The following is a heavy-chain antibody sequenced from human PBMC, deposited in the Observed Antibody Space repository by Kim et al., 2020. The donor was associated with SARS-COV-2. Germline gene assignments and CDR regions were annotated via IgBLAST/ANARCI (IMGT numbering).Heavy chain of an antibody. CDR3: ARGRYCSGTSCYEPWYFDL. D-gene: IGHD2-2*01. V-gene: IGHV3-33*01. CDR1: GLTFSSYG. Sequence: GGSLRLSCAASGLTFSSYGIHWVRQAPGKGLEWVALIWYDGNNKFYADSVKGRFTISRDNSKNTLYLQMNSLRAEDTAVYYCARGRYCSGTSCYEPWYFDLWGRGTLVTVSS. J-gene: IGHJ2*01. CDR2: IWYDGNNK.